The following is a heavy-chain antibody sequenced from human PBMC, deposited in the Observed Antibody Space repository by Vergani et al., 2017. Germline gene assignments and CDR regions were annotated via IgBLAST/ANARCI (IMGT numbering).Heavy chain of an antibody. CDR2: INHSGST. CDR3: ARESSSWYGAQH. J-gene: IGHJ1*01. Sequence: QVQLQQWGAGLLKPSETLSLTCAVYGGSFSGYYWSWIRQPPGKGLEWIGEINHSGSTNYNPSLKSRVTISVDTSKNQFSLKLSSVTAADTAVYYCARESSSWYGAQHWGQGTLVTVSS. D-gene: IGHD6-13*01. V-gene: IGHV4-34*01. CDR1: GGSFSGYY.